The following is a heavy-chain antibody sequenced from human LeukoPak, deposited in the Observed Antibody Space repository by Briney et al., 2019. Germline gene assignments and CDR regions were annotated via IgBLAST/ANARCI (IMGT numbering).Heavy chain of an antibody. D-gene: IGHD5-12*01. CDR1: GFTFSSYA. J-gene: IGHJ2*01. Sequence: PGGSLRLSCAASGFTFSSYAMSWVRQAPGKGLECVSTISGTGGSTYYADSVKGRFTISRDNSKNTLYLQMNSLRAEDTAVYYCASKGPRPRGYSGYDLMVLDLWGRGTLVTVSS. V-gene: IGHV3-23*01. CDR2: ISGTGGST. CDR3: ASKGPRPRGYSGYDLMVLDL.